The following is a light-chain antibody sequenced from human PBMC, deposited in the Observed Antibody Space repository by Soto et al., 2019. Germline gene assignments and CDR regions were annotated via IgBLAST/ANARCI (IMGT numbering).Light chain of an antibody. Sequence: QSALTQPASVSGSPGQSITISCTGTSSNVGSYDLVSWYQQHPGKAPKLLIYEVTKRPSGVSNRFSGSKSGNTASLTISGLQDEDEDYYACCSYAASNALIFGGGTKVTVL. J-gene: IGLJ2*01. CDR3: CSYAASNALI. V-gene: IGLV2-23*02. CDR1: SSNVGSYDL. CDR2: EVT.